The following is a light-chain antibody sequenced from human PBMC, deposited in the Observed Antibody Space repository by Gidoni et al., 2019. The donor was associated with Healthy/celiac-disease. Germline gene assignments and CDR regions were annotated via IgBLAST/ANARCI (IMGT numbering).Light chain of an antibody. J-gene: IGKJ1*01. V-gene: IGKV2-28*01. CDR2: LGS. CDR1: QSLLHCNGYHY. CDR3: MPALQTSWT. Sequence: DIVMTQSLLSLPVTPGQPASISCRASQSLLHCNGYHYLDWYLQQPGQSPRLLIYLGSNRASGVPDRFSGSGSGTDFTLKISRVEAEDVGDYYCMPALQTSWTFGQGTKVEIK.